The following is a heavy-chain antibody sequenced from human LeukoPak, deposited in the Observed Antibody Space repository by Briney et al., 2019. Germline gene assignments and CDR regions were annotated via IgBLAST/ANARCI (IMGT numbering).Heavy chain of an antibody. CDR1: GFTFSGYG. V-gene: IGHV3-30*02. CDR2: IRYDGSSK. J-gene: IGHJ5*02. Sequence: GGSQRLSCAASGFTFSGYGMHWVRQAPGKGLEWVAFIRYDGSSKYYADSVKGRLTISKDKSKNTLYLQMNSLGAEDTAVYYCAKDHDYGTVSGWFDPWGQGTLVTVSS. CDR3: AKDHDYGTVSGWFDP. D-gene: IGHD4-17*01.